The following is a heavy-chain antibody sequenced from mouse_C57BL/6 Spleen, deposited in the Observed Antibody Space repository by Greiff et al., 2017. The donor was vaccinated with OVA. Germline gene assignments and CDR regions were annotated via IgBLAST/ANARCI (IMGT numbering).Heavy chain of an antibody. CDR1: GFTFSSYA. CDR3: TRDGYTDYAMDD. J-gene: IGHJ4*01. V-gene: IGHV5-9-1*02. Sequence: EVKLVESGEGLVKPGGSLKLSCAASGFTFSSYAMSWVRQTPEKRLEWVAYISSGGDYIYYADTVKGRFTISRDNARNTLYLQMSSLKSEDTAMYYCTRDGYTDYAMDDWGQGTSVTVSS. D-gene: IGHD2-3*01. CDR2: ISSGGDYI.